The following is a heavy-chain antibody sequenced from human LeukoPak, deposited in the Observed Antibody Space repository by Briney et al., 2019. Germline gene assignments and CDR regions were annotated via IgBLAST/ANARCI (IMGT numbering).Heavy chain of an antibody. Sequence: PGGSLRLSCAASGFTVSSNYMSWVRQAPGKGLEWVSVIYSGGSTYYADSVKGRFTISRDNSKNTLYLQMNSLRAEDTAVYYCARDREYYYDSSGYYWRDYWGRGTLVTVSS. CDR3: ARDREYYYDSSGYYWRDY. CDR1: GFTVSSNY. J-gene: IGHJ4*02. CDR2: IYSGGST. D-gene: IGHD3-22*01. V-gene: IGHV3-66*02.